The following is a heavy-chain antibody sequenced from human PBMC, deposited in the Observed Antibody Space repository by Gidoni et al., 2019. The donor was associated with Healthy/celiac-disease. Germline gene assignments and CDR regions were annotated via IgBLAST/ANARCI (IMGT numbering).Heavy chain of an antibody. CDR1: GFTFSSNA. Sequence: EVQLLESGGGLVQPGGSLRLSCAASGFTFSSNAMSWVRQAPGKGLEWVSAISGSGGSTYYADSVKGRFTISRDNSKNTLYLQMNSLRAEDTAVYYCAKDPRGGSSWSPAAVSWFDPWGQGTLVTVSS. CDR2: ISGSGGST. D-gene: IGHD6-13*01. CDR3: AKDPRGGSSWSPAAVSWFDP. J-gene: IGHJ5*02. V-gene: IGHV3-23*01.